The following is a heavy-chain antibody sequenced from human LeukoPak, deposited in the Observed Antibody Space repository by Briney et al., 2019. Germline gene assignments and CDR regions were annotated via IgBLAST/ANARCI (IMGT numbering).Heavy chain of an antibody. J-gene: IGHJ4*02. V-gene: IGHV5-51*01. Sequence: GESLKISCKGSGYSFTSYWIGWGRQMPGKGLEWMGIMYPGDSDTRYSPSFQGQVTISADKSISTAYLQWSSLKASDTAMYYCARHPVPYYYDSSGYGNYFDYWGQGTLVTVSS. CDR1: GYSFTSYW. D-gene: IGHD3-22*01. CDR2: MYPGDSDT. CDR3: ARHPVPYYYDSSGYGNYFDY.